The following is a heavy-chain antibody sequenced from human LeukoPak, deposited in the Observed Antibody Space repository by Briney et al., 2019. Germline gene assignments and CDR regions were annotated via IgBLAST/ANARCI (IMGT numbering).Heavy chain of an antibody. CDR2: SRNKANSYVA. V-gene: IGHV3-72*01. J-gene: IGHJ4*02. CDR1: GFTFSDHY. D-gene: IGHD2-21*01. CDR3: AXELXXXPSDH. Sequence: GGSLRLSCAASGFTFSDHYMDWFRQAPGKGLQWVGRSRNKANSYVAEYAAPVKGRFTISRDDSKNSVFLQMDSLKTEDTAVYXCAXELXXXPSDHWGQGXLVTVS.